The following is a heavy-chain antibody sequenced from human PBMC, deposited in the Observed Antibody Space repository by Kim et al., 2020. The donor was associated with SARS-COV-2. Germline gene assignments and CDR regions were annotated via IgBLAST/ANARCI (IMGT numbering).Heavy chain of an antibody. CDR1: GFIFRNYV. D-gene: IGHD3-16*02. Sequence: GGSLRLSCAASGFIFRNYVMSWVRQSPEKGLEWVSGITTSGDDTHYADSVKGRFTISRDNSKSTLHLDMNNLRVEDTAVYYCATGTATPSRVIVSYFD. V-gene: IGHV3-23*05. CDR3: ATGTATPSRVIVSYFD. J-gene: IGHJ4*01. CDR2: ITTSGDDT.